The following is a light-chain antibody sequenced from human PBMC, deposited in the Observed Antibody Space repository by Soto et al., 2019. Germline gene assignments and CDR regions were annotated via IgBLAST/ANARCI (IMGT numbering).Light chain of an antibody. CDR2: DNN. Sequence: QSVLTQPPSVSGAPGQRVTISCTGSNSNIGAGYDVQWYQQLPGTAPKLLIYDNNDRPSGVPDRFSGSKSGTSASLAITGLQAEDEADYYCHSYDNSLSGLYVFGTGTKVTVL. CDR3: HSYDNSLSGLYV. J-gene: IGLJ1*01. CDR1: NSNIGAGYD. V-gene: IGLV1-40*01.